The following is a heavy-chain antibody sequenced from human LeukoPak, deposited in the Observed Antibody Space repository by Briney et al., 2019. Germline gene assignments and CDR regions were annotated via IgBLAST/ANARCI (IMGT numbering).Heavy chain of an antibody. J-gene: IGHJ4*02. Sequence: SETLSLTCTVSGGSVTSHYWTWIRQPPGKGLEWIGYTYYTVSTNYNPSLRSRITISVDTSKNQFSLNLSSVTAADTAMYFCERARGQLSSQGFDYWGQGTLVTVSS. CDR1: GGSVTSHY. CDR3: ERARGQLSSQGFDY. CDR2: TYYTVST. V-gene: IGHV4-59*02. D-gene: IGHD3-16*02.